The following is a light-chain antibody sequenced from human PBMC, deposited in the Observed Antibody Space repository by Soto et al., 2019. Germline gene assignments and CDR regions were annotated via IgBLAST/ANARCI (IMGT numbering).Light chain of an antibody. J-gene: IGKJ1*01. V-gene: IGKV3-15*01. CDR2: GAA. CDR3: QQYHNWPA. CDR1: QTLSNS. Sequence: EIVLTQSPGTLSLSPGERATLSCRASQTLSNSFIAWYQQKPGQAPRLLIYGAATRATGIPARFSGSGSGTEFTLTISSLQSEDFAVYYCQQYHNWPAFGQGTKVDIK.